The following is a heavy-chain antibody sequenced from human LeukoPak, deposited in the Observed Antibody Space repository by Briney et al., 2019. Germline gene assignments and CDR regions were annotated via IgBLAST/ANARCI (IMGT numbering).Heavy chain of an antibody. Sequence: ASVKVSCKASGYTFTGYYMHWVRQAPGQGLEWMGWIDPNSGGTNYAQKFQGRVTMTRDTSISTAYMELSRLRSDDTAVYYCARGRGYCSSTSCPGGYYYYMDVWGKGTTVTVSS. CDR3: ARGRGYCSSTSCPGGYYYYMDV. CDR1: GYTFTGYY. CDR2: IDPNSGGT. J-gene: IGHJ6*03. V-gene: IGHV1-2*02. D-gene: IGHD2-2*01.